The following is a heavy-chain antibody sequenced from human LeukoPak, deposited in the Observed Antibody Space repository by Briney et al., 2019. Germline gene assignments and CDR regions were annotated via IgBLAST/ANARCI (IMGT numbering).Heavy chain of an antibody. V-gene: IGHV3-9*01. J-gene: IGHJ4*02. CDR1: GFTFSSYS. D-gene: IGHD3-22*01. CDR3: AKDTDSSGYSNFDY. CDR2: ISWNSGSI. Sequence: GRSLRLSCAASGFTFSSYSMNWVRQAPGKGLEWVSGISWNSGSIGYADSVKGRFTISRDNAKNSLYLQMNSLRAEDTALYYCAKDTDSSGYSNFDYWGQGTLVTVSS.